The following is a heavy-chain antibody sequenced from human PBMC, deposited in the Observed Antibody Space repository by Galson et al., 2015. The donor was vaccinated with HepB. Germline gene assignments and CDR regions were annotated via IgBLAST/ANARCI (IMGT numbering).Heavy chain of an antibody. D-gene: IGHD3-10*01. Sequence: ETLSLTCAVYGGSFSGYYWSWIRQPPGKGLEWIGEINHSGSTNYNPSLKSRVTISVDTSKNQFSLKLSSVTAADTAVYYCARASDYYGSGSYYNVQDLWGQGTLVTVSS. V-gene: IGHV4-34*01. CDR1: GGSFSGYY. CDR3: ARASDYYGSGSYYNVQDL. J-gene: IGHJ5*02. CDR2: INHSGST.